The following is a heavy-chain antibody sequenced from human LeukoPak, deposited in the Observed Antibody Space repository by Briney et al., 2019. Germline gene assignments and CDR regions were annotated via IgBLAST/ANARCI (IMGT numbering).Heavy chain of an antibody. D-gene: IGHD3-3*01. CDR2: ILGNGVTT. V-gene: IGHV3-23*01. Sequence: GGSLRLSCAASGFTFSGFTMNWVRQAPGEGRKAVSGILGNGVTTYYADSLKGRFTISRDNSKNIIYLQMNSLRVEDTAVYYCAKDRIPDGYYSIDSWGQGTLVTVSS. CDR1: GFTFSGFT. CDR3: AKDRIPDGYYSIDS. J-gene: IGHJ4*02.